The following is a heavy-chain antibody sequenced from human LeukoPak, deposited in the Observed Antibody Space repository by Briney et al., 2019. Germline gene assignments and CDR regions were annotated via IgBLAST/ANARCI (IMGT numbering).Heavy chain of an antibody. CDR3: AKGALEGYSYY. Sequence: GRSLRLSCAASGFTFSSYGMHWVRQAPGKGLEWVAVISYDGSNKYYADSVKGRFTISRDNSKNTLYLQMNSLRAEDTAVYYCAKGALEGYSYYWGQGTLVTVSS. J-gene: IGHJ4*02. CDR1: GFTFSSYG. D-gene: IGHD5-18*01. V-gene: IGHV3-30*18. CDR2: ISYDGSNK.